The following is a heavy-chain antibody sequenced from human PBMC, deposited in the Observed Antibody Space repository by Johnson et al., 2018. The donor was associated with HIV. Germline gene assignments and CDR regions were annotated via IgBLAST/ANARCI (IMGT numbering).Heavy chain of an antibody. V-gene: IGHV3-20*04. CDR2: INWNGGST. CDR1: GFTLDDYG. Sequence: VQLVESGGGLVKPGGSLRLSCAASGFTLDDYGMSWVRQAPGKGLEWVSGINWNGGSTGYADSVKGRFTISRDNAKNSLYLQMNSLRAEDTAVYYCAREVLYGSSWPAAGVDAFDIWGRGTMVTVSS. D-gene: IGHD6-13*01. CDR3: AREVLYGSSWPAAGVDAFDI. J-gene: IGHJ3*02.